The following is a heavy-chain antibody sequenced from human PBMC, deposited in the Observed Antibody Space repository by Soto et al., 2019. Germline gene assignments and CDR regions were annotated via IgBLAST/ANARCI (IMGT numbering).Heavy chain of an antibody. Sequence: PSETLSLTYAVYGGSFSGYYCSRILQPPGKGLEWIGEINHSGSTNYNPSLKSRVTISVDMSKNQFSLKLSSVTAADTAVYYCARVRKVNRVDYYYMDVWGKGTMVTVYS. CDR2: INHSGST. D-gene: IGHD2-15*01. CDR3: ARVRKVNRVDYYYMDV. CDR1: GGSFSGYY. V-gene: IGHV4-34*01. J-gene: IGHJ6*03.